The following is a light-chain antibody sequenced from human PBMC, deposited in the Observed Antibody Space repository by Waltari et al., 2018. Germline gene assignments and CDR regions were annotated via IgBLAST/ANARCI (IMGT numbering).Light chain of an antibody. Sequence: VILTQSPATLSLSPGERATLSCRASQSVANYLAWYHQKPGQAPRLLIYGASNRPTGIPDRFSGTGSGTDFTLIISSLEPEDFAVYYCQRYSDSPPTFGGGTKVEIK. CDR1: QSVANY. CDR3: QRYSDSPPT. V-gene: IGKV3-11*01. CDR2: GAS. J-gene: IGKJ4*01.